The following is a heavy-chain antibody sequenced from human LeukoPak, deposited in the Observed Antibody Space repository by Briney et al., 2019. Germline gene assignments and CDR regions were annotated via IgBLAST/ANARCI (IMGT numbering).Heavy chain of an antibody. Sequence: PSETLSLTCTVSGGSISTYYWSWIRQPPGKGLEWIGYMYYSGSTNYNPSLKSRVTISVDTSKNQFSLKLSSVTAADTAVYYCARDSGGGDYRIWGQGTMVTVSS. J-gene: IGHJ3*02. D-gene: IGHD2-21*01. V-gene: IGHV4-59*01. CDR2: MYYSGST. CDR3: ARDSGGGDYRI. CDR1: GGSISTYY.